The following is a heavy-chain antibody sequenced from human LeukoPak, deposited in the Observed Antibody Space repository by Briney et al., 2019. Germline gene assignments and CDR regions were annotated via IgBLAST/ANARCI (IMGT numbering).Heavy chain of an antibody. CDR2: IYYSGRT. Sequence: PSETPSLTCTVSGGSISSSDYYWGWIRQPPGKGLEWIGSIYYSGRTYYNPSLKSRVTISVDTSKNQCSLKLSSVTAADTAVYYCAREVTTWFDPWGQGTLVTVSS. V-gene: IGHV4-39*02. CDR1: GGSISSSDYY. D-gene: IGHD4-17*01. CDR3: AREVTTWFDP. J-gene: IGHJ5*02.